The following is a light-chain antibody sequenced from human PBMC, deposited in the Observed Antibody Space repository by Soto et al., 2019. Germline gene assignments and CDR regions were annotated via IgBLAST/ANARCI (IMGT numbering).Light chain of an antibody. J-gene: IGLJ3*02. V-gene: IGLV2-8*01. CDR3: SSYAGSNNWV. Sequence: QSVLTQPPSASGSPGQSVTISCTGTSSDVGGYKYVSWYQQHPGKAPKLMIYEVSKRPSGVPDRFSGSKSGNTASLTVSGLQAEDEADYYCSSYAGSNNWVFGGGTKVTVL. CDR2: EVS. CDR1: SSDVGGYKY.